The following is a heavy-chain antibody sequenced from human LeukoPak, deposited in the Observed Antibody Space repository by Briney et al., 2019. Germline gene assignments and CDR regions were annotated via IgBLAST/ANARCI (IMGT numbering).Heavy chain of an antibody. J-gene: IGHJ3*02. CDR3: ARDIFSGTPSLDAFDI. CDR2: INWNGGST. Sequence: PGGSLRLSCAASGFTFDDYGMSWVRQAAGKGLEWVSVINWNGGSTGYAHSVKGRFTISRDNAKNSLYLQMNSLRAEDTAVYYCARDIFSGTPSLDAFDIWGQGTMVTVSS. D-gene: IGHD3-10*01. V-gene: IGHV3-20*04. CDR1: GFTFDDYG.